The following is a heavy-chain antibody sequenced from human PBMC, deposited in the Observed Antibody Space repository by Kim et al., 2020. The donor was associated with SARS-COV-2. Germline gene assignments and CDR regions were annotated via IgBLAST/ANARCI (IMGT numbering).Heavy chain of an antibody. Sequence: GGSLRLSCAGSGFTFSYAIHWVRQAPGKGLEWVSAISGSGANTHYVDSVKGRFTISRDNSENTVFLEMSSLRVEDTALYYCAKGMSDTSGWGFDHWGQGSLVNVST. V-gene: IGHV3-23*01. J-gene: IGHJ4*02. CDR3: AKGMSDTSGWGFDH. CDR2: ISGSGANT. CDR1: GFTFSYA. D-gene: IGHD6-19*01.